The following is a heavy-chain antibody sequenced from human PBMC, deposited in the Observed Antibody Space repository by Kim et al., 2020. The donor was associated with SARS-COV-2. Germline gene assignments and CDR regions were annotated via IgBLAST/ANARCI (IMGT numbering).Heavy chain of an antibody. V-gene: IGHV4-39*01. Sequence: SETLCLTCTASGGSISSSSYYWGWIRQPPGKGLEWIGSIYYSGSTYYNLSLRSRVTISVDTSKNQFPLKLSSVTAADTAEYYCARQVREFLVRVNWFD. CDR3: ARQVREFLVRVNWFD. D-gene: IGHD3-10*01. CDR1: GGSISSSSYY. CDR2: IYYSGST. J-gene: IGHJ5*02.